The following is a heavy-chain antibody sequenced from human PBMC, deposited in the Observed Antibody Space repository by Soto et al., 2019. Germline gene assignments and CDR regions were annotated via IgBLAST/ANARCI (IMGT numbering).Heavy chain of an antibody. Sequence: QVQLVQSGGEVKEPGASVKVSCKASGYRFSRYGINWVRQAPGQGLEWMGWVSTYDGNTQYAQKFQGRITMTTDTSTNTVYLELRRVTSDDTAVYYCARDEEDANLMIVVLPGDYWGQGTLVSVSS. CDR2: VSTYDGNT. CDR3: ARDEEDANLMIVVLPGDY. J-gene: IGHJ4*02. D-gene: IGHD2-21*01. CDR1: GYRFSRYG. V-gene: IGHV1-18*01.